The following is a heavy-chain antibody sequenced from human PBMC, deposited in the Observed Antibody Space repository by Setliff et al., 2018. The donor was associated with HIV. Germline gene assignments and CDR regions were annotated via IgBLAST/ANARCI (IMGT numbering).Heavy chain of an antibody. CDR3: AHSFRYDFYLDY. V-gene: IGHV2-70*12. Sequence: GSGPTLVNPTETLTLTCTFSGFSLSTDGMCVSWIRQPPGKALEWLARIDWDDDKYYSTSLKTRLTISKDTSKNQVVLTMTNMDPVDTATYYCAHSFRYDFYLDYWGQGTLVTVSS. CDR1: GFSLSTDGMC. J-gene: IGHJ4*02. CDR2: IDWDDDK. D-gene: IGHD3-3*01.